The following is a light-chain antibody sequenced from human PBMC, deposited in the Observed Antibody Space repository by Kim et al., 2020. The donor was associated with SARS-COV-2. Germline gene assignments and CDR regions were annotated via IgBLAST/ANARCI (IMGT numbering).Light chain of an antibody. Sequence: NFMLTQPHSVSQSPGKTVIISCTRSSGTITTRYVQWYQQRPGSAPTTVIYEDDRRPSGVPDRFSGSIDYSSNSASLTISGLKTEDEADYYCQSYAPSSHWVFGGGTQLTVL. CDR2: EDD. V-gene: IGLV6-57*04. CDR3: QSYAPSSHWV. J-gene: IGLJ3*02. CDR1: SGTITTRY.